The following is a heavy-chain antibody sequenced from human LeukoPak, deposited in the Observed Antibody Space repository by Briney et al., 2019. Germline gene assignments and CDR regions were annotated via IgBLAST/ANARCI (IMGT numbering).Heavy chain of an antibody. D-gene: IGHD2-2*01. J-gene: IGHJ4*02. Sequence: SETLSLTCTASGGSISSSSYLWGWIRQPPGKGLDWIGSIYYSGSTYDNPPLKSRVTMSVDTSKNQFSLKLRSVTAADTAVYYCARGRREYCTSTSCYYYFDYWGQGTLVTVSS. CDR1: GGSISSSSYL. CDR3: ARGRREYCTSTSCYYYFDY. V-gene: IGHV4-39*01. CDR2: IYYSGST.